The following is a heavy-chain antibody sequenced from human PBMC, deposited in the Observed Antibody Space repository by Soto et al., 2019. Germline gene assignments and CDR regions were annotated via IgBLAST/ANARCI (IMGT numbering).Heavy chain of an antibody. CDR3: ARVSLGVVRPRKPYYFDY. Sequence: PSETLSLTCTVSGGSISSGGYYWSWIRQHPGKGLEWIGYIYYSGSTYYNPSLKSRVTISVDTSKNQFSLKLSSVTAADTAVYYCARVSLGVVRPRKPYYFDYWGQGTLVTVSS. J-gene: IGHJ4*02. D-gene: IGHD3-3*01. CDR1: GGSISSGGYY. V-gene: IGHV4-31*03. CDR2: IYYSGST.